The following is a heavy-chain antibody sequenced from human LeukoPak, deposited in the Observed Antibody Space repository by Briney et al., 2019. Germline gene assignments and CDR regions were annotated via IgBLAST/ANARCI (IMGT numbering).Heavy chain of an antibody. J-gene: IGHJ3*02. Sequence: GGSLRLSCVASGFTVSSNYMAWVRKAPGKGLEWVSVLYGGGSTHYPDSVKGRFTISRDNSQNTLYPQMDSLRAEDTAVYYCARLYDSSGYGAFDIWGQETMVTVST. CDR3: ARLYDSSGYGAFDI. D-gene: IGHD3-22*01. CDR2: LYGGGST. V-gene: IGHV3-66*02. CDR1: GFTVSSNY.